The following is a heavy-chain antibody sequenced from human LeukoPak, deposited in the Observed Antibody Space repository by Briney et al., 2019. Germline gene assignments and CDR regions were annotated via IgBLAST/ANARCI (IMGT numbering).Heavy chain of an antibody. D-gene: IGHD6-13*01. CDR1: GFTFSSYW. CDR3: ARVRSSSWYSYYYYYYMDV. V-gene: IGHV3-7*01. Sequence: PGGSLRLSCAASGFTFSSYWMSWVRQAPGKGLEWVANIKQDGSEKYYVDSVKGRFTISRDNAKNSLYLQMNSLRAEDTAVYYCARVRSSSWYSYYYYYYMDVWGKGTTVTISS. J-gene: IGHJ6*03. CDR2: IKQDGSEK.